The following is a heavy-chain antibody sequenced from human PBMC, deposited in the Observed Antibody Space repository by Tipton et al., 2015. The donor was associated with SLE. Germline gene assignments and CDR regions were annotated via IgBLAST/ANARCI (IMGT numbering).Heavy chain of an antibody. J-gene: IGHJ3*02. V-gene: IGHV4-38-2*02. CDR1: GASISSGYY. D-gene: IGHD3-16*01. CDR2: MYDSGST. CDR3: AREKGDAYPNLVAFDI. Sequence: TLSLTCSVSGASISSGYYWGWIRQSPGKGLEWIQNMYDSGSTYYNPSLKSRVTMSIDRSKNQFSLKLTSVTAADTAVYYCAREKGDAYPNLVAFDIWGQGTMVTVSS.